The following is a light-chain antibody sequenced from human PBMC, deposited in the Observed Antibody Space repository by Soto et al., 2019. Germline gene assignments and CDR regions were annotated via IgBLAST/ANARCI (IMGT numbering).Light chain of an antibody. CDR2: DAW. CDR1: QSVSSS. Sequence: VLTQSPPTLSLSPGQRATLSCRASQSVSSSLAWYQQKPGQAPRLLIYDAWRRATGIPARFSGTGSGTDFTLTISSVEPEDSAVYYCQQRSNWPLTFGPGTKVEI. J-gene: IGKJ3*01. V-gene: IGKV3-11*01. CDR3: QQRSNWPLT.